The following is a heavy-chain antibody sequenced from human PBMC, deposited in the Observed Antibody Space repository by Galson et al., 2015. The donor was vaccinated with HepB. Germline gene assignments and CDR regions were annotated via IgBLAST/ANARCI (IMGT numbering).Heavy chain of an antibody. CDR3: ARDLTGGDGYNWGSDY. CDR2: IIPILGIA. D-gene: IGHD5-24*01. Sequence: VKVSCKASGGTFSSYAISWVRQAPGQGLEWMGGIIPILGIANYAQKFQGRVTITADKTPSTAYMELSSLRSEDTAVYYCARDLTGGDGYNWGSDYWGQGTLVTVSS. J-gene: IGHJ4*02. V-gene: IGHV1-69*10. CDR1: GGTFSSYA.